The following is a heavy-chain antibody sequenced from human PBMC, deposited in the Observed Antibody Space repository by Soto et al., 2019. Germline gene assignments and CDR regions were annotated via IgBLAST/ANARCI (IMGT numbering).Heavy chain of an antibody. CDR1: GYRFTSYG. CDR3: ARQYDSSNSPRFDY. V-gene: IGHV1-18*01. Sequence: ASVKVSCKASGYRFTSYGIIWVRQAPGQGLEWMGWISAYNGNAKYAQKFQGRVTMTTDTSTSTAYVELRSLRSDDTAVYYCARQYDSSNSPRFDYWGQGTLVTVSS. J-gene: IGHJ4*02. CDR2: ISAYNGNA. D-gene: IGHD3-22*01.